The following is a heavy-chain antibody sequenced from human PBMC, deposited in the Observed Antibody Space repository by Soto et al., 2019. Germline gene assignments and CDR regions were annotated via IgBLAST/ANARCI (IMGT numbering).Heavy chain of an antibody. CDR2: IRGFSPYT. V-gene: IGHV3-21*01. CDR1: GFTFRTYT. D-gene: IGHD6-13*01. Sequence: EVQLVESGGGLVKPGGSLRLSCISSGFTFRTYTMNWVRQAPGKGLEWVSGIRGFSPYTFYAESVKGRFTISRDNAKNSLYLQMNSLSAEDTAVYYCAIDRVYDAHDYYSHAMDVLGQGNTVTVSS. CDR3: AIDRVYDAHDYYSHAMDV. J-gene: IGHJ6*02.